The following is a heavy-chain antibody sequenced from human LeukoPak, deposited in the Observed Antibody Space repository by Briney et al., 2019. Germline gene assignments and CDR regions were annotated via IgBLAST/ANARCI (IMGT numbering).Heavy chain of an antibody. V-gene: IGHV3-21*01. CDR3: ARVGSRGYSDDYYGD. Sequence: GGALRLSCAASGFTFSSYSMNWVRQAPGKGLEWVSSINSSSSYIYYADSVKARFTISRDNDKNTLYLRVKSLRAEDSAVYYCARVGSRGYSDDYYGDWGQGTLVTVSS. CDR1: GFTFSSYS. J-gene: IGHJ4*02. D-gene: IGHD5-18*01. CDR2: INSSSSYI.